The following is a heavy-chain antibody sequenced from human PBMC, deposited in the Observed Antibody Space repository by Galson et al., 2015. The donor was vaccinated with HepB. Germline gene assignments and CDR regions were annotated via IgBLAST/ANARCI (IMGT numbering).Heavy chain of an antibody. CDR3: ARGLTYYFDSSNYYERDDAFDI. V-gene: IGHV1-69*05. Sequence: SVKVSCKASGGTFSNYGVTWVRQAPGQGLEWMGGIIPIFVTPTPPQRFKDRVLFTTVKSTSTAFMELSSLRSKDTAVYYCARGLTYYFDSSNYYERDDAFDIWGQGTMVTVSS. D-gene: IGHD3-22*01. J-gene: IGHJ3*02. CDR1: GGTFSNYG. CDR2: IIPIFVTP.